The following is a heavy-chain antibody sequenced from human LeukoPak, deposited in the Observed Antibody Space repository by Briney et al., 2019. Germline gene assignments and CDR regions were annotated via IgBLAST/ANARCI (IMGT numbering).Heavy chain of an antibody. Sequence: SETLSLTCTVSGGSISSYYWSWIRQPPGKGLEWIGYIYYSGSTNYNPSLKSRVTISVDTSKNQFSLKLSSVAAADTAVYYCAGGIVGATIYFDYWGQGTLVTVSS. CDR3: AGGIVGATIYFDY. CDR1: GGSISSYY. J-gene: IGHJ4*02. D-gene: IGHD1-26*01. V-gene: IGHV4-59*01. CDR2: IYYSGST.